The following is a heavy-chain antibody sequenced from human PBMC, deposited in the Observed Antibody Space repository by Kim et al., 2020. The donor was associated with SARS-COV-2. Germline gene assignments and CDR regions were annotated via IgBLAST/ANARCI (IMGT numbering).Heavy chain of an antibody. D-gene: IGHD6-19*01. V-gene: IGHV3-11*06. J-gene: IGHJ4*02. Sequence: YANSGKGRLPIPRDNARASLYLQMNSLRAEDTAVYYCARVLTSGWSYFDYWGQGTLVTVSS. CDR3: ARVLTSGWSYFDY.